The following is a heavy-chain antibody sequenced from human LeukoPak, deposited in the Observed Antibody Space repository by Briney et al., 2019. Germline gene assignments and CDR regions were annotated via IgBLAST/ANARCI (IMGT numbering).Heavy chain of an antibody. CDR2: IYYSGST. J-gene: IGHJ4*02. D-gene: IGHD6-19*01. Sequence: PSETLSLTCAVSGGSISSGGYSWSWIRQPPGKGLEWIGYIYYSGSTYYNPSLKSRVTISVDTSKNQFSLKLSSVTAADTAVYYCARPTSGSRYSSGWAFDYWGQGTLVTVSS. CDR3: ARPTSGSRYSSGWAFDY. V-gene: IGHV4-30-2*03. CDR1: GGSISSGGYS.